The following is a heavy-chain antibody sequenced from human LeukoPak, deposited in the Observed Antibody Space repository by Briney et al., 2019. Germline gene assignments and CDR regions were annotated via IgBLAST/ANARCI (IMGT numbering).Heavy chain of an antibody. CDR1: GYTFSSYG. CDR2: ISSSGGST. Sequence: GGSLTLSCTASGYTFSSYGMSWVRQAPGKGLEWVSAISSSGGSTYYADSVKGRLTISRDNSKNTLYLQMNSLRAQDTAVYYCAKGAWYNWNDYFDVWRQGTLVTVSS. J-gene: IGHJ4*02. D-gene: IGHD1-20*01. CDR3: AKGAWYNWNDYFDV. V-gene: IGHV3-23*01.